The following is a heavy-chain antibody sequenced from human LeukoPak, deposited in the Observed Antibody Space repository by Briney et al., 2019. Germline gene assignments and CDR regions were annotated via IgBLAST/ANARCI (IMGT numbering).Heavy chain of an antibody. Sequence: GASLRLSCAASGFTFSNYAMSWVRQAPGKGLEWVSAITGSGGNTYYADSVKGRFTISRDNSKNTVFLQMTSLSAEDTAVYYCATWGDYDVLSGYYVSDYWGQGTLVTVSP. D-gene: IGHD3-3*01. CDR1: GFTFSNYA. CDR3: ATWGDYDVLSGYYVSDY. CDR2: ITGSGGNT. J-gene: IGHJ4*02. V-gene: IGHV3-23*01.